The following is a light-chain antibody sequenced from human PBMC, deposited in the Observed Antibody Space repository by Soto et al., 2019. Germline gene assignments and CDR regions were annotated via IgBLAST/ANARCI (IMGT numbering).Light chain of an antibody. V-gene: IGLV2-14*01. CDR1: SSDVGGYNY. Sequence: QSVLTQPASVSGSPGQSITISCTGTSSDVGGYNYVSWYQQHPGKAPKLMIHDVSNRPSGVSNRFSGSKSGNTASLTISGLQAEDEADYYCSSYTSSTFYVFGTGTQLTVL. CDR2: DVS. CDR3: SSYTSSTFYV. J-gene: IGLJ1*01.